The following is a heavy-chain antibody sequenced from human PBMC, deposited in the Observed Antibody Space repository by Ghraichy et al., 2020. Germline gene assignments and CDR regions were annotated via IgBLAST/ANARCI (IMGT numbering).Heavy chain of an antibody. CDR3: AREVVGFWSGYWYYYGMDV. CDR1: GGSFSGYY. Sequence: SETLSLTCAVYGGSFSGYYWSWIRQPPGKGLEWIGEINHSGSTNYNPSLKSRVTISVDTSKNQFSLKLSSVTAADTAVYYCAREVVGFWSGYWYYYGMDVWGQGTTVTGSS. V-gene: IGHV4-34*01. D-gene: IGHD3-3*01. J-gene: IGHJ6*02. CDR2: INHSGST.